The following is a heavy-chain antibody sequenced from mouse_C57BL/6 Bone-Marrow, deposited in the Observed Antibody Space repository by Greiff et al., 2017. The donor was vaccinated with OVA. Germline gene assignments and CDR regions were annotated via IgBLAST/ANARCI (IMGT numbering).Heavy chain of an antibody. CDR2: ISSGSSTI. V-gene: IGHV5-17*01. CDR1: GFTFSDYG. CDR3: ARINYWYVDV. J-gene: IGHJ1*03. Sequence: EVLLVESGGGLVKPGGSLKLSCAASGFTFSDYGMHWVRQAPEKGLEWVAYISSGSSTIYYADKVKGRFTISRDNAKNTLFLQMTSLRSEDTAMYYWARINYWYVDVWGTGNTVTVSS.